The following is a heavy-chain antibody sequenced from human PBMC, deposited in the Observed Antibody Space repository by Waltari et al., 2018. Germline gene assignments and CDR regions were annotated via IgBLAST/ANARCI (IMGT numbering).Heavy chain of an antibody. V-gene: IGHV3-23*03. Sequence: EVQLLESGGGLVQPGGSLRLSCAASGFTFSSYAMSWVRQAPGKGLEWVSVIYSGGSTYYADSVKGRFTISRDNSKNTLYLQMNSLRSEDTAVYYCAIGEYSSSSYPGDYYGMDVWGQGTTVTVSS. CDR3: AIGEYSSSSYPGDYYGMDV. CDR2: IYSGGST. D-gene: IGHD6-6*01. CDR1: GFTFSSYA. J-gene: IGHJ6*02.